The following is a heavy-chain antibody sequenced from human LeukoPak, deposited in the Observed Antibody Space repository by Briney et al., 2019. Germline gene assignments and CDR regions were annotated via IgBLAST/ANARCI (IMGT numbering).Heavy chain of an antibody. V-gene: IGHV4-59*11. Sequence: SETLSLTCTVSGGSFSSHYWSWIRQPPGKGLEWIGYIYYSGSTNYNPSLKSRVTISVDTSKNQFSLNLSSVTAADTAVYYCARGSGWHSYWGQGTLVTVSS. CDR2: IYYSGST. CDR1: GGSFSSHY. CDR3: ARGSGWHSY. J-gene: IGHJ4*02. D-gene: IGHD6-19*01.